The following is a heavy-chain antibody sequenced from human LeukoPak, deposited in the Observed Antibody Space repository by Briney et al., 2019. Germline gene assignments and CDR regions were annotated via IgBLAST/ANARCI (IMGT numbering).Heavy chain of an antibody. Sequence: KPGGSLRLSCAASGFTFSTDTMNWVRQPPGKGLEWVSSIRSGSNYIYYADSVKGRFTISRDNAQNSLYLQMYSLGAEDTAMYYCARVMDTGYYSHYWGQGTLVTVSS. CDR2: IRSGSNYI. D-gene: IGHD3-9*01. V-gene: IGHV3-21*01. CDR3: ARVMDTGYYSHY. CDR1: GFTFSTDT. J-gene: IGHJ4*02.